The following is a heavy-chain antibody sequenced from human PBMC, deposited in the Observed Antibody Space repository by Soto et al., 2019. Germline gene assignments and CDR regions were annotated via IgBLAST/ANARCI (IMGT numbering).Heavy chain of an antibody. D-gene: IGHD3-9*01. CDR3: TTRYFDWLLPNNWFDP. CDR2: IKSKTDGGTT. Sequence: GGSLRLSCAASGFTFSNAWMNWVRQAPGKGLEWVGRIKSKTDGGTTDYAAPVKGRFTISRDDSKNTLYLQMNSLKTEDTAVYYCTTRYFDWLLPNNWFDPWGQGTLVTVSS. V-gene: IGHV3-15*07. J-gene: IGHJ5*02. CDR1: GFTFSNAW.